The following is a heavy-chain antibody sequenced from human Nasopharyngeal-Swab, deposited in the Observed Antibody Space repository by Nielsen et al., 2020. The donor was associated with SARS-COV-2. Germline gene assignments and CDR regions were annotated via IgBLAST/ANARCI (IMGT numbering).Heavy chain of an antibody. CDR3: ARDPSGWGAYSDY. CDR2: ISPYNGNT. Sequence: ASVKVSCKASGYTFPNYGIFWVRQAPGQGLECMGWISPYNGNTNYAQTVQGRVTMTTDTSTTTAYMELRSLGSNDTAVYYCARDPSGWGAYSDYWGQGTLVTVSS. CDR1: GYTFPNYG. D-gene: IGHD6-19*01. J-gene: IGHJ4*02. V-gene: IGHV1-18*01.